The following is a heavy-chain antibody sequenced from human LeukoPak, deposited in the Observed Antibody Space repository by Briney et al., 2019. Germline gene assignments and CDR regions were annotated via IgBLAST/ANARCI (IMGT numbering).Heavy chain of an antibody. D-gene: IGHD3-3*01. CDR3: ARDSYYDFWSGYFTRPNYYYYYMDV. V-gene: IGHV3-66*02. J-gene: IGHJ6*03. CDR2: IYSGGST. Sequence: GGSLRRSCAASGFTVSSNYMSWVRQAPGKGLEWVSVIYSGGSTYDADSVKGRFTISRDNSKNTLYLQMNSLRAEDTAVYYCARDSYYDFWSGYFTRPNYYYYYMDVWGKGTTVTVSS. CDR1: GFTVSSNY.